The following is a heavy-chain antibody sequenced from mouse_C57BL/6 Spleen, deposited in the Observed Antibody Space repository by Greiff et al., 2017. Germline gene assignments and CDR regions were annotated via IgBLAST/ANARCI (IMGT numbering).Heavy chain of an antibody. CDR1: GYTFTSYG. V-gene: IGHV1-81*01. D-gene: IGHD1-1*01. CDR3: ARGVLRSPFDY. J-gene: IGHJ2*01. CDR2: IYPRSGNT. Sequence: QVQLQQSGAELARPGASVKLSCKASGYTFTSYGISWVKQRTGQGLEWIGEIYPRSGNTYYNEKFKGKATLNADKSSSTAFLELRILTSEDSAVYCCARGVLRSPFDYWGQGTTLTVSS.